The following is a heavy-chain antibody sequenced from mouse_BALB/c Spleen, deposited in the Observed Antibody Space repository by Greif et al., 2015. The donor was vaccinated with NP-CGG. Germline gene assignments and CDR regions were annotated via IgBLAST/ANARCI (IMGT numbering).Heavy chain of an antibody. D-gene: IGHD2-1*01. Sequence: LQQSGSELVRPGASVKLSCKASGYTFTSYWMHWVKQRPGQGLEWIGNIYPGSGSTNYDEKFKSKATLTVDTSSSTAYMQLSSLTSEDSAVYYCTVIYYGNYPLYYYAVDYWGQGTSVTVSS. V-gene: IGHV1S22*01. CDR1: GYTFTSYW. J-gene: IGHJ4*01. CDR2: IYPGSGST. CDR3: TVIYYGNYPLYYYAVDY.